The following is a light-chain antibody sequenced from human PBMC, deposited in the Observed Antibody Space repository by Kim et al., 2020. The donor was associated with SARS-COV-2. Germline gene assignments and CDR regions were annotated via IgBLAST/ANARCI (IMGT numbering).Light chain of an antibody. Sequence: SPGESATLSCRASQNIGSHLAWYQHQPGQPPRLLIYGASARATGIPARFSGGGSGTEFTLTISSLQSEDFAVYYCQEYNDWPPITLGGGTKVEIK. J-gene: IGKJ4*01. V-gene: IGKV3-15*01. CDR3: QEYNDWPPIT. CDR1: QNIGSH. CDR2: GAS.